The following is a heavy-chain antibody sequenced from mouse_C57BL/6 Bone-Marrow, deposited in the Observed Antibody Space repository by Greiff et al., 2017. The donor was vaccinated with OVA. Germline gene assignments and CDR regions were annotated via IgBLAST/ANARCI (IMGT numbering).Heavy chain of an antibody. V-gene: IGHV5-15*04. J-gene: IGHJ1*03. D-gene: IGHD1-1*01. CDR1: GFTFSDYG. Sequence: DVQLVESGGGLVQPGGSLKLSCAASGFTFSDYGMAWVRQAPRKGPEWVAFISNLAYSIYYADTVTGRFTISRENAKNTLYLEMSSLRSEDTAMYYCARRSVVATDWYFDVWGTGTTVTVSS. CDR2: ISNLAYSI. CDR3: ARRSVVATDWYFDV.